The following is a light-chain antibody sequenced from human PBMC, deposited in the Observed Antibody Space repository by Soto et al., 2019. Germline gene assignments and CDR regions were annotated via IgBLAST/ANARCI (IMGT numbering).Light chain of an antibody. V-gene: IGLV2-11*01. CDR1: SSDVGGYNY. Sequence: QSALTQPRSVSGSPGQSVTISCTGTSSDVGGYNYVSWYQQHPGKAPKLMIYDVSKRPSGVPDRFSSSKSGNTASLTISGLQAEDEADYYCCSYAGSYTYVFGTGTKV. CDR2: DVS. J-gene: IGLJ1*01. CDR3: CSYAGSYTYV.